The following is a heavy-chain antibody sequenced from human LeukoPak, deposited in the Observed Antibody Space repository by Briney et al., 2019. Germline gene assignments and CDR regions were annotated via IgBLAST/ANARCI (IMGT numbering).Heavy chain of an antibody. CDR1: GGTFSNYA. Sequence: SVKVSCKASGGTFSNYAISWVRQAPGQGLEWMGGIIPIFGTANYAQKFQGRVTITADESTSTAYMELSSLRSEDTAVYYCAREEGYCSSTSCYKSNWFDPWGQGTLVTVSS. V-gene: IGHV1-69*01. CDR2: IIPIFGTA. CDR3: AREEGYCSSTSCYKSNWFDP. D-gene: IGHD2-2*02. J-gene: IGHJ5*02.